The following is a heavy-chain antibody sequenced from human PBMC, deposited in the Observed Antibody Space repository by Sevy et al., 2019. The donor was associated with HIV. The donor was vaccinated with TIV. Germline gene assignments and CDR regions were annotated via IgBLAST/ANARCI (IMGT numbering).Heavy chain of an antibody. CDR3: ARDRGVSEYETFDI. V-gene: IGHV3-33*01. J-gene: IGHJ3*02. CDR2: VWFDGRIE. D-gene: IGHD3-16*01. Sequence: GRSLRLSCAASGFTFSTYGMHWVRQAPGKGLEWVAVVWFDGRIEHYSDSVKGRFTISRDTSKNTLYLQMNSLRAEDTAVYYCARDRGVSEYETFDIWGQGTKVTVSS. CDR1: GFTFSTYG.